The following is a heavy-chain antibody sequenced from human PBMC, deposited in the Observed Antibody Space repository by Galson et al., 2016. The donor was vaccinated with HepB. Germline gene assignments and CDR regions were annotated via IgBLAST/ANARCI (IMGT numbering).Heavy chain of an antibody. J-gene: IGHJ4*02. D-gene: IGHD4-17*01. CDR1: GFTFSDYY. CDR2: ISTSSSYT. Sequence: SLRLSCAASGFTFSDYYMSWIRQAPGKGLEWVSYISTSSSYTKYADSVKGRFTISRDNAKKSRYLQMNSLRAEDTAVYYCARDRSGDYARNWGQGTLVTVSS. V-gene: IGHV3-11*06. CDR3: ARDRSGDYARN.